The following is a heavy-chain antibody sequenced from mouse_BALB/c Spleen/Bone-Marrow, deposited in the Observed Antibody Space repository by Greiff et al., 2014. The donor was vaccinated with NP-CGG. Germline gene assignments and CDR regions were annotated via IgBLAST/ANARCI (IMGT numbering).Heavy chain of an antibody. V-gene: IGHV3-1*02. CDR2: IHYSGST. Sequence: VQLQQSGPDLVKPSQSLSLTCTVTGYSISSGYTWHWIRQFPGNTLEWMGYIHYSGSTNYNPSLKSRISITRDTSKNQFFLRLNSVTTEDTATYFCSKGTYAMDSRGQGTSVTVSS. D-gene: IGHD3-3*01. J-gene: IGHJ4*01. CDR1: GYSISSGYT. CDR3: SKGTYAMDS.